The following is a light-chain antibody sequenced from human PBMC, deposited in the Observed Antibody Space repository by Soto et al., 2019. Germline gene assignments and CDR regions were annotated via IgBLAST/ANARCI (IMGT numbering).Light chain of an antibody. J-gene: IGKJ2*01. CDR3: QQSDSTART. CDR1: QSISNY. CDR2: AVS. Sequence: DIQMTQSPSSLSASVGDRVTITCRASQSISNYLNWYQHKPGKAPNLLIYAVSSLRSGVPSRFSGSGSGTDFTLTISSLQPEDFATYYCQQSDSTARTFGQRNKLEIK. V-gene: IGKV1-39*01.